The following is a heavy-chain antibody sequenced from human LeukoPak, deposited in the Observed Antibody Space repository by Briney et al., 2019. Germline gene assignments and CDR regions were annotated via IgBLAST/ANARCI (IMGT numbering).Heavy chain of an antibody. CDR2: IIPIFGTE. Sequence: SVKVSCKASGGTFSSYAISWVRQAPGQGLEWMGGIIPIFGTENYAQQFQGRVTITADESTSTAYMELSSLRSEDTAVYYCARDAGKWSPLPFDYWGQGTLVTVSS. V-gene: IGHV1-69*13. CDR3: ARDAGKWSPLPFDY. CDR1: GGTFSSYA. J-gene: IGHJ4*02. D-gene: IGHD2-15*01.